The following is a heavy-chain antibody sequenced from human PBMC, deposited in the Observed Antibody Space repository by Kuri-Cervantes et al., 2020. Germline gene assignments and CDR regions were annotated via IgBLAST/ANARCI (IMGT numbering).Heavy chain of an antibody. CDR3: ARDQRRTAMAGYYYYGMDV. V-gene: IGHV4-4*07. J-gene: IGHJ6*02. D-gene: IGHD5-18*01. Sequence: GSLRLSCTVSGGSISSYYWSWIRQPAGKGLEWIGRIYTSGSTNYNPSLKSRVTISVDTSKNQFSLKLSSVTAADTAVYYCARDQRRTAMAGYYYYGMDVWGQGTTVTVSS. CDR1: GGSISSYY. CDR2: IYTSGST.